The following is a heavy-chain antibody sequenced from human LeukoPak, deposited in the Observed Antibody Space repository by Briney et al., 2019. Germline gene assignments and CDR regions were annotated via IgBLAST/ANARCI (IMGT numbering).Heavy chain of an antibody. CDR3: ARDLRNYDSSGEFDP. D-gene: IGHD3-22*01. J-gene: IGHJ5*02. V-gene: IGHV3-13*01. Sequence: GGSLRLSGAASGFTFSSYDMHWVRQATGKGLEWVSAIGTAGDTYYPGSVKGRFTISRENAKNSLYLQMNSLRAEDTAVYYCARDLRNYDSSGEFDPWGQGTLVTVSS. CDR1: GFTFSSYD. CDR2: IGTAGDT.